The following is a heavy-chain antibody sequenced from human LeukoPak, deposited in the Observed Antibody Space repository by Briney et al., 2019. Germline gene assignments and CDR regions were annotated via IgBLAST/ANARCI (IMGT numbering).Heavy chain of an antibody. D-gene: IGHD6-13*01. CDR3: AKDYSSRWYYFES. J-gene: IGHJ4*02. Sequence: AGGSLRLSCAASGFTFSRHGMHWVRRAPGKGLEWVSGFTGSGGSTYYADSVKGRFTISRDNSKNTLYLQMNSLRAEDTAVYYCAKDYSSRWYYFESWGQGTLVTVSS. V-gene: IGHV3-23*01. CDR1: GFTFSRHG. CDR2: FTGSGGST.